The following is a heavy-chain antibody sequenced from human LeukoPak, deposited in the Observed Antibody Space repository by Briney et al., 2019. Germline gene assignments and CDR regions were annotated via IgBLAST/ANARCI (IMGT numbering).Heavy chain of an antibody. Sequence: GGSLRLSCAASGFTVSSNYMSWVRQAPGKGLEWVSVIYSDGSTYYADSVKGRFTISRDNSKNTLYLQMNSLRAEDTAVYYCAKASRIAVARGYFDYWGQGTLVTVSS. CDR2: IYSDGST. CDR3: AKASRIAVARGYFDY. J-gene: IGHJ4*02. D-gene: IGHD6-19*01. V-gene: IGHV3-53*01. CDR1: GFTVSSNY.